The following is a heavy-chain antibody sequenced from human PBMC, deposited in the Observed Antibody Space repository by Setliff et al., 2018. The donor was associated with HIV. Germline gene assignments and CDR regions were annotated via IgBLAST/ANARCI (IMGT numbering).Heavy chain of an antibody. CDR2: ISGSGGST. CDR1: GVTFSNYA. Sequence: PGGSLRLSCAASGVTFSNYAMAWVRQAPGKGLEWVSAISGSGGSTYYADSVKGRFTISRDNSKNTLYLQMNSLRAEDTAVYYCAKVGSTSWYYFDYWGQGALVTVSS. CDR3: AKVGSTSWYYFDY. J-gene: IGHJ4*02. V-gene: IGHV3-23*01. D-gene: IGHD6-13*01.